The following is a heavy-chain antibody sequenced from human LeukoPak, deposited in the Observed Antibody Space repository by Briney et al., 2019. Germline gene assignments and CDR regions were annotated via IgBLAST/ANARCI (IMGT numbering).Heavy chain of an antibody. J-gene: IGHJ4*02. CDR3: ASSDSKKRRGADY. V-gene: IGHV3-11*01. CDR2: ISSSGSTI. Sequence: GGSLRLSCAASGFTFSDYYMSWIRQAPGKGLEWVSYISSSGSTIYYADSVKGRFTISRGNAKNSLYLQMNSLRAEDTAVYYCASSDSKKRRGADYWGQGTLVTVSS. CDR1: GFTFSDYY. D-gene: IGHD3-22*01.